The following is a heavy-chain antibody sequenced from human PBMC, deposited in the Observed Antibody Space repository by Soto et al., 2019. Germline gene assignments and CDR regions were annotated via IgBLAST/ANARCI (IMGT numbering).Heavy chain of an antibody. D-gene: IGHD1-20*01. J-gene: IGHJ4*02. CDR1: GFTFSSYT. CDR3: AKAQPITVRAPYDY. V-gene: IGHV3-23*01. Sequence: GGSLRLSCVASGFTFSSYTMSWVCQAPGKGLEWVSAISSGADVTSYADYVEGRFTISRDNSKNTLYLQMNSLRAEDTAVYYCAKAQPITVRAPYDYWGQGTLVTVSS. CDR2: ISSGADVT.